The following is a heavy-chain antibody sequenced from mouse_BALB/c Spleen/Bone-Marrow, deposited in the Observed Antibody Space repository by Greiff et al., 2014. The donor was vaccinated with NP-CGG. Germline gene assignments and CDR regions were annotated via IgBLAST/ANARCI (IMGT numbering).Heavy chain of an antibody. CDR1: GYTFTTYW. CDR3: ARGLRDWYFDV. D-gene: IGHD2-4*01. J-gene: IGHJ1*01. Sequence: QVQLQQCGAELAKPGASVKMSCKASGYTFTTYWIHWVKQRPGQGLEWVGYINPSTGNTEYNQKFRDRATLTADKSSSTPYMQLSSLTSEDSAVYYCARGLRDWYFDVWGAGTTVTVSS. CDR2: INPSTGNT. V-gene: IGHV1-7*01.